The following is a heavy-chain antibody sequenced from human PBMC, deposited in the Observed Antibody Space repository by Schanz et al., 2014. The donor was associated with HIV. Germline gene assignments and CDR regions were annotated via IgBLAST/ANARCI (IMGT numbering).Heavy chain of an antibody. CDR3: ARGQSFDFWSGYRVGYFDY. D-gene: IGHD3-3*01. V-gene: IGHV4-31*03. Sequence: QVQLQESGPGLVKPSQTLSLTCTVSGGSISSGGYYWSWIRQHPGKGLEWIGYIYYTGNTYYNPSLKSRVTISVDTSNNQFSLKLSSVTAADTAVYYCARGQSFDFWSGYRVGYFDYWGQGTLVTVSS. J-gene: IGHJ4*02. CDR2: IYYTGNT. CDR1: GGSISSGGYY.